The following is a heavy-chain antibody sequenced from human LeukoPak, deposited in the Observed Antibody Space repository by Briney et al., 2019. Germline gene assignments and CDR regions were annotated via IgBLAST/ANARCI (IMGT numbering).Heavy chain of an antibody. J-gene: IGHJ2*01. Sequence: SVKVSCKASGGTFSSYAISWVRQAPGQGLEWMGGIIPIFGTASYAQKFQGRVTITADESTSTAYMELSSLRSEDTAVYYCASSSYSSGWYDWYFDLWGRGTLVTVSS. CDR1: GGTFSSYA. CDR3: ASSSYSSGWYDWYFDL. CDR2: IIPIFGTA. D-gene: IGHD6-19*01. V-gene: IGHV1-69*13.